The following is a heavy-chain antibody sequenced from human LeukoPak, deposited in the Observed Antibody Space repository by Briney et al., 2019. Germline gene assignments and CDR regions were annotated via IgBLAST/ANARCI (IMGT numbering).Heavy chain of an antibody. CDR2: ISGSGGTT. J-gene: IGHJ4*02. Sequence: PGGSLRLSCAASGFTFSSYAMSWVRQAPGKGLEWVSAISGSGGTTYYADFVKGRFTISRDNSKNTLYLQMNTLRAEDTAVYYCAKRAPDCTSTSCYFVSFDYWGQGTLVTVSS. D-gene: IGHD2-2*01. CDR3: AKRAPDCTSTSCYFVSFDY. CDR1: GFTFSSYA. V-gene: IGHV3-23*01.